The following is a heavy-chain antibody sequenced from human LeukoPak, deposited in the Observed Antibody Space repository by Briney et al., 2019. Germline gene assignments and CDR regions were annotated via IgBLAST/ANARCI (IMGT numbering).Heavy chain of an antibody. J-gene: IGHJ4*02. CDR1: GFTFSTYW. CDR3: ARGYTGSWSIFDY. CDR2: ISSDGSTT. V-gene: IGHV3-74*01. D-gene: IGHD6-13*01. Sequence: GVSLRLSCAASGFTFSTYWMDWVRQVPEKGLVWVSTISSDGSTTYYADSVKGRFTISRDNAKNTLYLQMDSVRPEDTAVYYCARGYTGSWSIFDYWAQGTLVTVSS.